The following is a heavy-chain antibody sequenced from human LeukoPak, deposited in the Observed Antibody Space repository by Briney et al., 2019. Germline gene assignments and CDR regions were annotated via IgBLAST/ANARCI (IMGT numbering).Heavy chain of an antibody. D-gene: IGHD3-10*01. J-gene: IGHJ6*03. CDR2: IWYDGSNK. CDR1: GFTFSNYG. V-gene: IGHV3-30*02. Sequence: PGGSLRLSCAASGFTFSNYGIHWVRQAPGKGLEWVAFIWYDGSNKYYADSVKGRFTISRDNSKNTLYLQINSLRAEDTAVYYCAKDSGGNQFSYYMDVWGKGTTVTVSS. CDR3: AKDSGGNQFSYYMDV.